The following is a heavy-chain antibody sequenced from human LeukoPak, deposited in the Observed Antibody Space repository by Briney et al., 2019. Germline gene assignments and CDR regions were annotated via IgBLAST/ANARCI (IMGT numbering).Heavy chain of an antibody. J-gene: IGHJ4*02. CDR2: ISTDGAAT. Sequence: GGSLRLSCAASGLTLGPYWMHWVRQAPGKGLVWVSHISTDGAATTYADSVKGRFTLSRDNAKSTLYLQMNSLRAEDTAVYYCVRDSNLSFDYWGQGSLVTVSS. D-gene: IGHD1-14*01. CDR1: GLTLGPYW. V-gene: IGHV3-74*01. CDR3: VRDSNLSFDY.